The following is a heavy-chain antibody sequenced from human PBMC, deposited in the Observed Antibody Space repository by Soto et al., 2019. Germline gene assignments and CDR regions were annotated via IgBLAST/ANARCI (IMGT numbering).Heavy chain of an antibody. J-gene: IGHJ4*02. CDR1: CGSINTFY. CDR2: IFSSGST. V-gene: IGHV4-4*07. CDR3: AREGSYSAYNFAHGIQLWSFDF. D-gene: IGHD5-12*01. Sequence: SETLSLTCTFSCGSINTFYWSWVRQPAGKGLEWIGRIFSSGSTSFNPSLESRVAMSVDTSKNHFSLNLSSVTAADMAVYYCAREGSYSAYNFAHGIQLWSFDFWGQGALVTVS.